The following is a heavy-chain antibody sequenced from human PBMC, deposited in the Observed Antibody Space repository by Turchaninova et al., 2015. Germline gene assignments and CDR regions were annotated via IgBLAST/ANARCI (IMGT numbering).Heavy chain of an antibody. J-gene: IGHJ6*02. Sequence: QVQLVPSGAEVKKLWAQVNVSCKASGYTFTSYGISWGRQAPGQGLEWMGWISAYNGNTNYAQKLQGRVTMTTDTATSTAYMELRSLRSDDTAVYYCARESITGTYGMDVWGQGTTVTVSS. CDR2: ISAYNGNT. CDR3: ARESITGTYGMDV. V-gene: IGHV1-18*01. D-gene: IGHD1-7*01. CDR1: GYTFTSYG.